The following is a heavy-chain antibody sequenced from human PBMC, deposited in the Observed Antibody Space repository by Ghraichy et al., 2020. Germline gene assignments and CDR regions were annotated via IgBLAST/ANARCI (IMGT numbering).Heavy chain of an antibody. D-gene: IGHD3-22*01. CDR1: GYSFTSYW. CDR2: IYPGDSDT. Sequence: GESLNISCKGSGYSFTSYWIGWVRQMPGKGLEWMGIIYPGDSDTRYSPSFQGQVTISADKSISTAYLQWSSLKASDTAMYYCARLGAEAGYDSSGYSSWPDYWGQGTLVTVSS. V-gene: IGHV5-51*01. CDR3: ARLGAEAGYDSSGYSSWPDY. J-gene: IGHJ4*02.